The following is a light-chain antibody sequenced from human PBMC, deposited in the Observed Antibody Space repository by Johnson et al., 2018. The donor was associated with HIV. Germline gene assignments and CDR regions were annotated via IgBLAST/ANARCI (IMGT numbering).Light chain of an antibody. Sequence: QLVLTQPPSVSAAPGQKVTISCSGSSSNIGNNYVSWYQQLPGTAPKLLIYDNNKRPSGIPDRFSGYKSGTSATLGITGLQTGDEADYYCGTWDSSLSAEVFGTGTKVTVL. J-gene: IGLJ1*01. CDR1: SSNIGNNY. V-gene: IGLV1-51*01. CDR3: GTWDSSLSAEV. CDR2: DNN.